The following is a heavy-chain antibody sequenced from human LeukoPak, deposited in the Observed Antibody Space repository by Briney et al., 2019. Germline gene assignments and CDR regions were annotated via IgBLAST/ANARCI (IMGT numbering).Heavy chain of an antibody. D-gene: IGHD6-19*01. CDR3: ARYSSGWPFDT. V-gene: IGHV3-30*02. CDR1: GFIFSDFG. Sequence: GGSLRLSCAASGFIFSDFGMHWVRQAPGKGLEWVAFIRSDGSKKYYGDSVKGRFSISRDDSNRTLYLQMTSLRPEDTAFYFCARYSSGWPFDTWGQGTLVTVSS. CDR2: IRSDGSKK. J-gene: IGHJ4*02.